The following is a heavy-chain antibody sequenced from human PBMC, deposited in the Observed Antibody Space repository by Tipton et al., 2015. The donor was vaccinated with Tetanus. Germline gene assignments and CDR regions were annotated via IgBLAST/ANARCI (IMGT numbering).Heavy chain of an antibody. CDR2: MSFDGSSE. CDR1: GFIFNNYW. J-gene: IGHJ4*02. CDR3: ARDAGYRRNYFDF. D-gene: IGHD2-2*02. V-gene: IGHV3-30*03. Sequence: SLRLSCAASGFIFNNYWMNWFRQAPGKGLEWVTGMSFDGSSESYADSVRGRFTISRDNFRNTLSLQMRGLGADDTAVYYCARDAGYRRNYFDFWGQGTLVTVSS.